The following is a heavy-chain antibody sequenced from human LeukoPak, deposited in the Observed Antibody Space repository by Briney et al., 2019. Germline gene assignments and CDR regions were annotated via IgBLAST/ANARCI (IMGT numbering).Heavy chain of an antibody. CDR1: GFTFSSYP. D-gene: IGHD2-2*01. CDR2: ISGSGGST. J-gene: IGHJ5*02. CDR3: AKLVLPAAIISPYNWFDP. V-gene: IGHV3-23*01. Sequence: GGSLRLSCAAAGFTFSSYPMSWVRQAPGKGLECVSAISGSGGSTYYADSIKGRFTVSRDNSKNTLFLQMDSLRAEDTAVYYCAKLVLPAAIISPYNWFDPWGQGTLVIVSS.